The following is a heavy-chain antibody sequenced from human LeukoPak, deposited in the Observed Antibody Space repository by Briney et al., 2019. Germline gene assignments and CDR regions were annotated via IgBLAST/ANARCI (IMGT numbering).Heavy chain of an antibody. CDR3: AKGYYDYVWGSYYVDY. Sequence: TGGSLRLSCAATGFTFSSYAMSWDRQAPGKWLEWVSSIRGIGGSTYYADFVNCRFTISRDNSRSTLYLQMNSLRAEDTAVYYCAKGYYDYVWGSYYVDYWGQGSLVTVFS. CDR1: GFTFSSYA. CDR2: IRGIGGST. V-gene: IGHV3-23*01. D-gene: IGHD3-16*01. J-gene: IGHJ4*02.